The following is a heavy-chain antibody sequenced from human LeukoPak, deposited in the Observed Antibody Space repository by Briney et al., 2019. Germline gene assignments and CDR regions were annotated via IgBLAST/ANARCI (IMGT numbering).Heavy chain of an antibody. CDR2: ISSSSSYI. V-gene: IGHV3-21*04. J-gene: IGHJ4*02. CDR1: GFTFSSYS. D-gene: IGHD1-26*01. Sequence: PGGSLRLSCAASGFTFSSYSMNWVRQAPGKGLEWVSSISSSSSYIYYADSVKGRFTISRDNAKNSLYLQMNSLRAEDTAVYYCARHKWELLGMLIDYWGQGTLVTVSS. CDR3: ARHKWELLGMLIDY.